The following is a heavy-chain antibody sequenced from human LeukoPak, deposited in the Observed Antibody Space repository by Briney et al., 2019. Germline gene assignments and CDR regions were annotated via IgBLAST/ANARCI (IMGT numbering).Heavy chain of an antibody. CDR1: GYTFTSYD. V-gene: IGHV1-2*02. CDR3: VRAYYYDSSGYYPFPPGFDY. Sequence: ASVKVSCKASGYTFTSYDINWVRQATGQGLEWMGWINPNSGGTNYAQKFQGRVTMTRDTSISTAYMELSRLRSDDTAVYYCVRAYYYDSSGYYPFPPGFDYWGQGTLVTVSS. CDR2: INPNSGGT. J-gene: IGHJ4*02. D-gene: IGHD3-22*01.